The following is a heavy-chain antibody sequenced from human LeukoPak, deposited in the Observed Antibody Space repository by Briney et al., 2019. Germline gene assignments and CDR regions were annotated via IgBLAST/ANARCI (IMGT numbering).Heavy chain of an antibody. CDR3: MSSSWYIDY. CDR2: ISRNGGST. J-gene: IGHJ4*02. V-gene: IGHV3-64D*06. CDR1: GFTLSSYA. D-gene: IGHD6-13*01. Sequence: GGSLRLSRSASGFTLSSYAMHWVRQAPGKGLEYVSAISRNGGSTYYADSVKGRFTISRDNSKNTLYLQMSSLRAEDTAVYYCMSSSWYIDYWGQGTLVTVSS.